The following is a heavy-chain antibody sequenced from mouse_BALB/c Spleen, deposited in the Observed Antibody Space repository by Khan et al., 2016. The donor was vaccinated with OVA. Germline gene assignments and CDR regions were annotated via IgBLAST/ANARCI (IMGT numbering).Heavy chain of an antibody. J-gene: IGHJ2*01. V-gene: IGHV3-2*02. D-gene: IGHD2-10*02. CDR2: ISYSGNT. CDR3: ARMYGGDFDY. Sequence: EVQLQESGPGLVKPSQSLSLTCTVTGYSITSDYAWNWIRQFPGNRLEWMGFISYSGNTNYNPSLKSRISVTRNTSKNHFFLQLNSGTTEDTATYYCARMYGGDFDYWGQGTTLTVSS. CDR1: GYSITSDYA.